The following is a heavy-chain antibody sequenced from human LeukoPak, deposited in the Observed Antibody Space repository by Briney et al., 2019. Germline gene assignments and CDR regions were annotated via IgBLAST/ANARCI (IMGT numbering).Heavy chain of an antibody. V-gene: IGHV1-8*01. J-gene: IGHJ4*02. CDR3: ARGGGYSYGYAMDY. Sequence: SVKVSCKASGYTFTSYDIHWVRQATGQGLEWMGWMNPNSGNTGYAQKFQGRVTMTRNTSISTAYMELSSLRSEDTAVYYCARGGGYSYGYAMDYWGQGTLVTVSS. D-gene: IGHD5-18*01. CDR1: GYTFTSYD. CDR2: MNPNSGNT.